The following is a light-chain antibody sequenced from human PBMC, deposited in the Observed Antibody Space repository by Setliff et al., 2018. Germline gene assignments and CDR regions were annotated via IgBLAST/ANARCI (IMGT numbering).Light chain of an antibody. V-gene: IGLV2-14*01. Sequence: QSALTQPASVSGSPGQSITISCPGTGSDVGGYNHVSWFQQHPGQAPKLMIYDVDERPSGVSNRFSGSKSGNTASLTISGLQAEDEADYYCTSYTTRDTYVFGTGTKVTVL. CDR3: TSYTTRDTYV. J-gene: IGLJ1*01. CDR1: GSDVGGYNH. CDR2: DVD.